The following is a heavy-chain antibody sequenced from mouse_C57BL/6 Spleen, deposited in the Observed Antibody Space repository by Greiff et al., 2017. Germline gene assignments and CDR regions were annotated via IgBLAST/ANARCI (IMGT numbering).Heavy chain of an antibody. J-gene: IGHJ4*01. CDR3: ARRSDLYYYAMDY. Sequence: QVQLQQPGAELVMPGASVKLSCKASGYTFTSYWMHWVKQRPGQGLEWIGEIDPSDSYTNYNQKFKGKSTLTVDKSSSTAYMQLSSLTSEDSAVYYCARRSDLYYYAMDYWGQGTSVTVSS. V-gene: IGHV1-69*01. CDR2: IDPSDSYT. D-gene: IGHD1-3*01. CDR1: GYTFTSYW.